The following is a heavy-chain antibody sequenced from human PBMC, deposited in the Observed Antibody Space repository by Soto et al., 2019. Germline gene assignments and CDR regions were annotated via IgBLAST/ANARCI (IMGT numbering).Heavy chain of an antibody. V-gene: IGHV3-48*02. CDR2: VSSSSSTI. J-gene: IGHJ4*02. D-gene: IGHD3-22*01. CDR1: GFTFSSYS. CDR3: SRGYYDSRGSPFVV. Sequence: PGGSLRLSCAASGFTFSSYSMNWVRQAPGKGLEWVSYVSSSSSTIYYADSVKGRFTISRDNAKNSLYLQMNSLRDEDTAVYYCSRGYYDSRGSPFVVWGRGPLVTVSS.